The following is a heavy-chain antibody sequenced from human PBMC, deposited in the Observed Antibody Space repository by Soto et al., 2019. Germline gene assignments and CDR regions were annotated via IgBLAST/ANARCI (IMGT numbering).Heavy chain of an antibody. D-gene: IGHD3-10*01. V-gene: IGHV3-23*01. CDR2: ISGNGGDA. CDR1: GFTFSRYA. Sequence: PGGSLRLSCAASGFTFSRYALSWVRQAPGKGLEWVSAISGNGGDASYADSVRGRFTISRDNSRDTLYLQMNSLRAEDTAIYYCAKKVNSSSGSQYFDYFGQGTLVTVSS. CDR3: AKKVNSSSGSQYFDY. J-gene: IGHJ4*02.